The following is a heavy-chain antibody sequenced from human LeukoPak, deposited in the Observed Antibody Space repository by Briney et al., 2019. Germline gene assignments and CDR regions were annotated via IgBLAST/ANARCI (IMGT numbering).Heavy chain of an antibody. D-gene: IGHD1-26*01. CDR2: IYHSGST. Sequence: PSQTLSLTCAVSGGFISSGGYSWSWIRQPPGKGLEWIGYIYHSGSTYYNPSLKSRVTISVDTSKNQFSLKLSSVTAADTAVYYCARYLRGSYYNDDYWGQGTLVTVSS. V-gene: IGHV4-30-2*01. CDR1: GGFISSGGYS. CDR3: ARYLRGSYYNDDY. J-gene: IGHJ4*02.